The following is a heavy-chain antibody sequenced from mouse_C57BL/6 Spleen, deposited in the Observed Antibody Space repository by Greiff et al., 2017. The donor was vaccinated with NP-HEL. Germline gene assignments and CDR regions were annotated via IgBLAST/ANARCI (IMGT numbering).Heavy chain of an antibody. J-gene: IGHJ4*01. CDR3: ARGITTVVAGNYYAMDY. CDR1: GYTFTSYW. CDR2: IHPNSGST. D-gene: IGHD1-1*01. V-gene: IGHV1-64*01. Sequence: QVQLQQSGAELVKPGASVKLSCKASGYTFTSYWMPWVKQRPGQGLEWIGMIHPNSGSTNYNEKFKSKATLTVDKSSSTAYMQLSSLTSEDSAVYYCARGITTVVAGNYYAMDYWGQGTSVTVSS.